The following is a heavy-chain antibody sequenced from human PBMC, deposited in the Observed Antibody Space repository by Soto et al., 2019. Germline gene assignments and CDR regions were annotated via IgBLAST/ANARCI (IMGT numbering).Heavy chain of an antibody. Sequence: QLVQSGAEVKKPGASMRISCKASGYSYISYGIHWVRQAPGLRPEWMGWINAGPGDTEYSQWFQGRVTITRDTSASTVYMEMRRLKVEDTAMYYCVTDYMRGRDYWGQGTSVTVSS. D-gene: IGHD4-4*01. V-gene: IGHV1-3*01. J-gene: IGHJ4*02. CDR1: GYSYISYG. CDR2: INAGPGDT. CDR3: VTDYMRGRDY.